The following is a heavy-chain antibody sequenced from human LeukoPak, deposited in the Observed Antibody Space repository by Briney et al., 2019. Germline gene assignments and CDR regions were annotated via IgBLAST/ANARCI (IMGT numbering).Heavy chain of an antibody. CDR1: GYTFTGYY. D-gene: IGHD1-1*01. Sequence: ASVKVSCKASGYTFTGYYMHWVRQAPGQGLEWMGWISAYNGNTNYAQKLQGRVTMTTDTSTSTAYMELRSLRSDDTAVYYCARGRTGTTDLDYWGQGTRVTVSS. J-gene: IGHJ4*02. CDR2: ISAYNGNT. CDR3: ARGRTGTTDLDY. V-gene: IGHV1-18*04.